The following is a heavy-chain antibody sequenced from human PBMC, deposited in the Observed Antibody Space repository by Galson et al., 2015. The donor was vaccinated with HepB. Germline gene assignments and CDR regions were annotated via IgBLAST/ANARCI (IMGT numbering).Heavy chain of an antibody. J-gene: IGHJ1*01. Sequence: SVKVSCKASGYTFTSYYMHWVRQAPGQGLEWMGIINPSGGSTSYAQKFQGRVTMTRDTSTSTVYMELSSLRSEDTAVYYCARDLVVVPAAPEYFQHWGQGTLVTVSS. CDR3: ARDLVVVPAAPEYFQH. CDR1: GYTFTSYY. V-gene: IGHV1-46*01. CDR2: INPSGGST. D-gene: IGHD2-2*01.